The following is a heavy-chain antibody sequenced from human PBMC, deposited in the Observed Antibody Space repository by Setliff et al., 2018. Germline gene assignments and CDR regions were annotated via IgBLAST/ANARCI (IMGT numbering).Heavy chain of an antibody. CDR1: GGSFSDYY. CDR3: RFWSSYYKNDY. D-gene: IGHD3-3*01. J-gene: IGHJ4*02. Sequence: NPSETLSLTCTVYGGSFSDYYWGWIRQSPGKRPEWIAEINQSGNTNYNPSLNSRVSVSVDMPTNQFSLKVFSVTAADTAVYYCRFWSSYYKNDYWAQGTLVTVSS. V-gene: IGHV4-34*01. CDR2: INQSGNT.